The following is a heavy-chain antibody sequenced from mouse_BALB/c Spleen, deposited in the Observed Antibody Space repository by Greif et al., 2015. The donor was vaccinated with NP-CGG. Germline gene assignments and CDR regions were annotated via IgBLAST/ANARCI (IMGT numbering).Heavy chain of an antibody. D-gene: IGHD2-1*01. J-gene: IGHJ2*01. CDR1: GYTFTSYW. CDR2: INPSTGYT. CDR3: ARRDGNYYFDY. Sequence: QVQLQQSGAELAKPGASVKMSCKASGYTFTSYWMLWVKQRPGQGLEWIGYINPSTGYTEYNQKFKDKATLTADKSSSTAYMQLSSLTSEDSAVYYCARRDGNYYFDYWGQGTTLTVSS. V-gene: IGHV1-7*01.